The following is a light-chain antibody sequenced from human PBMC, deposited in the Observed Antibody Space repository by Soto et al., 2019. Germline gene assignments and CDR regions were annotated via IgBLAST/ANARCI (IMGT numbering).Light chain of an antibody. CDR1: QSLLYENGYTY. Sequence: DIVMTQSPLSLPVTPGEPASISCRSSQSLLYENGYTYFDWYVQKPGQPPQLLIYLGSNRPSGVPARVSSRVSGTDFTMKISRVKTEDVGVYYCMQALKPPYTFGQGSKLVIK. CDR2: LGS. V-gene: IGKV2-28*01. J-gene: IGKJ2*01. CDR3: MQALKPPYT.